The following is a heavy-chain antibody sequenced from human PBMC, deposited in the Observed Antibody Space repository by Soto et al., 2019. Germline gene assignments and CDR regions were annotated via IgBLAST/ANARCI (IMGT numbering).Heavy chain of an antibody. CDR3: ARASYFDSSGYHYWSYYYAMDV. J-gene: IGHJ6*02. V-gene: IGHV1-46*03. Sequence: ASVKVSCKASGYTFTYYYIHWVRRAPGQGLEWMGIINPSGGSTSYAQRFQGRVTMTRDTSTSTVYMELGSLRSDDTAVYYCARASYFDSSGYHYWSYYYAMDVWGQGTTVTVSS. CDR1: GYTFTYYY. CDR2: INPSGGST. D-gene: IGHD3-22*01.